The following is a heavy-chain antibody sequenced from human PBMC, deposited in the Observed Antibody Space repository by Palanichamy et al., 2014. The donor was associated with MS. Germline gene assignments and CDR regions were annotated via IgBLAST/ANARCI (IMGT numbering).Heavy chain of an antibody. D-gene: IGHD2-8*02. CDR2: ISSSSSYT. CDR1: GFSFGDYY. Sequence: QVQVVESGGGLVKPGGSLRLSCAASGFSFGDYYMSWIRQTPGKRLEFVSCISSSSSYTNYADSVRGRFTISRDNAANSLFLQMNRLKVEDTGLYYCVRDRKRSTADYWVDFWGQGTLVVVSS. CDR3: VRDRKRSTADYWVDF. V-gene: IGHV3-11*06. J-gene: IGHJ4*02.